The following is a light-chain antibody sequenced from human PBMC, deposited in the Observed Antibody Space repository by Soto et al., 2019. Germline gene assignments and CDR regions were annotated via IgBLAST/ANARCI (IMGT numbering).Light chain of an antibody. Sequence: DIVLTQSPGTLSLSPGESVTLSCRASHSVSSSHLAWYQQKPGQAPRLFIYGASRRASGIPDRFSGSGSGTDFTLTISRLQPEDFAVYSCQHYGTSLTFCGGTKVEIK. V-gene: IGKV3-20*01. CDR2: GAS. CDR1: HSVSSSH. CDR3: QHYGTSLT. J-gene: IGKJ4*01.